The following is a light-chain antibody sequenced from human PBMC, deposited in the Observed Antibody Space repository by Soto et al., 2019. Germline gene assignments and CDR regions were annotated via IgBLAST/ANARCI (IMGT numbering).Light chain of an antibody. CDR2: SAS. CDR1: QSVGTN. V-gene: IGKV3-15*01. Sequence: IVMTQSPATLSVSPGESATLSCRASQSVGTNLAWYKQTPGQAPRVLIHSASTRATGIPARFSGSGSDTEFTLTISGLQSDDFAIYYCQQYNNWPPYSFGQGTKLENK. J-gene: IGKJ2*01. CDR3: QQYNNWPPYS.